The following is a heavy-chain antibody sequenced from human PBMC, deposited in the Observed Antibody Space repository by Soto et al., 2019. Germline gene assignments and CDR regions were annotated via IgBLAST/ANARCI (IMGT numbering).Heavy chain of an antibody. D-gene: IGHD2-15*01. CDR1: GFTFGSYS. V-gene: IGHV3-48*02. CDR3: TRAGRGAVVVGDLGYFYYGMDV. Sequence: GGSLRLSCAASGFTFGSYSMKWVRQAPGKGLEWVSHISSSSTGMYYADSVKGRFIVSRDNAKNSLYLQMNNLRDEDTAVYYCTRAGRGAVVVGDLGYFYYGMDVWGQGTTVTVSS. J-gene: IGHJ6*02. CDR2: ISSSSTGM.